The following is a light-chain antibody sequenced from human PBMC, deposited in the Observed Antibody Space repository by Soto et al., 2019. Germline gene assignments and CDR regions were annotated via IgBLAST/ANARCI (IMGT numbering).Light chain of an antibody. CDR2: GGS. V-gene: IGKV3-20*01. J-gene: IGKJ1*01. CDR3: QQYSSSRT. CDR1: QSVSSNH. Sequence: EIVLTQSPDTLSVSPGERATLSCRASQSVSSNHLAWYQQKPGQAPRLLIYGGSSRATGIPVRFSGSGSETDFTLTITRLEPEDFAVYYCQQYSSSRTFGQGTKVDIK.